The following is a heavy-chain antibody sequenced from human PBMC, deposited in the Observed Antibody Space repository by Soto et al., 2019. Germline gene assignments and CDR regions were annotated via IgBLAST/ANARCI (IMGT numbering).Heavy chain of an antibody. Sequence: EVQLVEPGGGLVQPGGSLKLSCAASGFTFSGSAMHWVRQASGKGLEWVGRIRSKANSYATAYAASVKGRFTISRDDSKNTAYLQMNSLKTEDTAVYYCTRDYYYYYMDVWGKGTTVTVSS. CDR1: GFTFSGSA. J-gene: IGHJ6*03. CDR2: IRSKANSYAT. CDR3: TRDYYYYYMDV. V-gene: IGHV3-73*01.